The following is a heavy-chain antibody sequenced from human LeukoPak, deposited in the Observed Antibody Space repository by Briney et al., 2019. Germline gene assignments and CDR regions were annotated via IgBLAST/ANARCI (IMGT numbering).Heavy chain of an antibody. CDR2: ISGSGGAT. CDR1: GFTFSNYA. Sequence: PGGSLRLSCAASGFTFSNYAMSWVRQAPGKGLEWVSGISGSGGATYYADSVEGRFTISRDNSKNTLYLQMSGLRAEDTAVYYCAKKMITYYYGMDVWGQGTTVTVSS. J-gene: IGHJ6*02. V-gene: IGHV3-23*01. D-gene: IGHD3-16*01. CDR3: AKKMITYYYGMDV.